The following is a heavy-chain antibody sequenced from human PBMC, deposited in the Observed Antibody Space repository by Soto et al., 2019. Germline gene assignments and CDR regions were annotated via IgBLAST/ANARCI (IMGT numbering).Heavy chain of an antibody. Sequence: GGSLRLSCAASGFTFSSYSMNWVRQAPGKGLEWVSSSSSSSSYIYYADSVKGRFTISRDNAKNSLYLQMNSLRAEDTAVYYCARDGITIFGVVISTGYSMDVCRQGPTVTVSS. D-gene: IGHD3-3*01. J-gene: IGHJ6*02. CDR3: ARDGITIFGVVISTGYSMDV. V-gene: IGHV3-21*01. CDR2: SSSSSSYI. CDR1: GFTFSSYS.